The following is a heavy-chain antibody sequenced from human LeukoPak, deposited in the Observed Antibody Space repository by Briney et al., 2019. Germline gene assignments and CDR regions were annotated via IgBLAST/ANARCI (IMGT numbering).Heavy chain of an antibody. CDR3: ARREVVVVADRFDY. D-gene: IGHD2-15*01. Sequence: SETLSLTCTVSGYSISSGYYWGWIRQSPGKGLEWIGSIYNSGSTYYNPSLKSRVTISIDTSKNQFSLKLSSVTAADTAVYYCARREVVVVADRFDYWGQGTLVTVSS. J-gene: IGHJ4*02. CDR2: IYNSGST. CDR1: GYSISSGYY. V-gene: IGHV4-38-2*02.